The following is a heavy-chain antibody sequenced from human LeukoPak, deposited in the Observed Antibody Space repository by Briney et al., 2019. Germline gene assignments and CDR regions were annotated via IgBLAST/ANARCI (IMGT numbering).Heavy chain of an antibody. J-gene: IGHJ3*01. CDR1: GFTFSSYS. Sequence: GRSLRLSCAASGFTFSSYSMSWVRQAPGKGLEWVSSIIISSSYIYYADSVKGRFTTSRDNAKNSLYLQMNSLRAEETAVYYCARDKSLSITMIVVVPDAFDVWGQGAMVTVSS. D-gene: IGHD3-22*01. CDR2: IIISSSYI. CDR3: ARDKSLSITMIVVVPDAFDV. V-gene: IGHV3-21*01.